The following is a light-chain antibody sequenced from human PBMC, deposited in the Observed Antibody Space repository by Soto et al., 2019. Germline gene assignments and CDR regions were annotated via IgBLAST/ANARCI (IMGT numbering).Light chain of an antibody. J-gene: IGKJ3*01. CDR1: QDIETW. CDR2: GAS. CDR3: QQAYRFPFT. V-gene: IGKV1-12*01. Sequence: IQMTQSPSSVSASVGDRVTITCRASQDIETWLGWYQQKPGKAPKLLIYGASNLETGVPSRFSGSGSGTEFTLAISSLRPEDFATYYCQQAYRFPFTFGPGTKVDIK.